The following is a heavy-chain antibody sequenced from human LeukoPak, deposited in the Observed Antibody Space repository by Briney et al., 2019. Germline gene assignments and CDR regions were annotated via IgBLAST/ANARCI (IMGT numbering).Heavy chain of an antibody. J-gene: IGHJ4*02. V-gene: IGHV1-46*01. D-gene: IGHD1-1*01. CDR1: GYTFTSYY. Sequence: ASVTVSCTASGYTFTSYYMHWVRQAPGQGLEWMGIINPSGGSTSYAQKFQGRVTMTRDMSTSTVYMELSSLRSEDTAVYYCARVGYVDYFDYWGQGTLVTVSS. CDR2: INPSGGST. CDR3: ARVGYVDYFDY.